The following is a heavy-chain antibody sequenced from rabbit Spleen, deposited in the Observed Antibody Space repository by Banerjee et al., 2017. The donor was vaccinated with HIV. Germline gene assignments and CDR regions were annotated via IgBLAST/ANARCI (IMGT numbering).Heavy chain of an antibody. Sequence: QQLVESGGDLVKPGASLTLTCTASGFTISSGYYMCWVRQAPGKGLEWIGCIGTTTGNTWYASWAKGRFTISKTSSTTVTLQMTSLTVADTATYFCARWDTGNDYYRLNLWGQGTLVTVS. CDR2: IGTTTGNT. D-gene: IGHD8-1*01. CDR1: GFTISSGYY. J-gene: IGHJ3*01. V-gene: IGHV1S40*01. CDR3: ARWDTGNDYYRLNL.